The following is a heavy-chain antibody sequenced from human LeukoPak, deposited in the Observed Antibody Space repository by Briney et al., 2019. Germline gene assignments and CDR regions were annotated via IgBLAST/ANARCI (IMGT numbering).Heavy chain of an antibody. J-gene: IGHJ4*02. V-gene: IGHV3-49*03. Sequence: GGSLRLSCTASGFTFGDYAMSWFRQAPGKGLEWVGSIRSKAYGGTTEYAASVKGRFTISRDDSKSIAYLQMNSLKTEDTAVYYCTSSRGEDSSGWSYYFDYWGQGTLVTVSS. CDR2: IRSKAYGGTT. D-gene: IGHD6-19*01. CDR1: GFTFGDYA. CDR3: TSSRGEDSSGWSYYFDY.